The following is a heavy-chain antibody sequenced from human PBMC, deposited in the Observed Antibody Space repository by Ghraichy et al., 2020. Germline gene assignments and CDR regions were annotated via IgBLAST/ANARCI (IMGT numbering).Heavy chain of an antibody. J-gene: IGHJ6*03. CDR3: ARVWNYYYYMDV. D-gene: IGHD1-1*01. CDR1: GGSFSGYY. V-gene: IGHV4-34*01. Sequence: SQTLSLTCAVYGGSFSGYYWSWIRQPPGKGLKWIGEINHSGSTNYNPSLKRRVTISVDTSKNQFSLKLSSVTAADTAVYYCARVWNYYYYMDVWGKGTMVTVSS. CDR2: INHSGST.